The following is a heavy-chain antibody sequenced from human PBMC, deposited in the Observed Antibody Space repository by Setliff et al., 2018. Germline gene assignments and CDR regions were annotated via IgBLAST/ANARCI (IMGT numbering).Heavy chain of an antibody. CDR2: IYAGEAT. D-gene: IGHD2-2*01. V-gene: IGHV4-4*07. Sequence: PSETLSLTCTVSGDSISNYYWIRQTAGKGLEWIGSIYAGEATYYNPSLDRRVVISVDSSNKRFSLKVSSVTAADTAVYYCARAIVVVPPNALKVYFDHWGPGVLVTVSS. CDR1: GDSISNYY. J-gene: IGHJ4*02. CDR3: ARAIVVVPPNALKVYFDH.